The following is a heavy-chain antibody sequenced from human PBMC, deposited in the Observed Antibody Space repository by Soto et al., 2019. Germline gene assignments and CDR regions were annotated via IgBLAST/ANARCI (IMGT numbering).Heavy chain of an antibody. J-gene: IGHJ4*02. Sequence: ASVKVSCKASGGTFSSYTISWVRQAPGQGLEWMGRIIPILGIANYAQKFQGRVTITADKSTSTAYMELSSLRSEDTAVYYCARDTTSVTTAAYYFDYWGQGTLVTVSS. CDR2: IIPILGIA. CDR1: GGTFSSYT. D-gene: IGHD4-17*01. V-gene: IGHV1-69*04. CDR3: ARDTTSVTTAAYYFDY.